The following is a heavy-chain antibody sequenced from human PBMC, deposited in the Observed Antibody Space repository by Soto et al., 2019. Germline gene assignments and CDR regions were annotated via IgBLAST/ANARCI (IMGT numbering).Heavy chain of an antibody. CDR3: ARDKAGRVPYGMDV. Sequence: VQLVESGGGLVKPGGSLRLSCAASGFTFSSYSMNWVRQAPGKGLEWVSSISSSSSYIYYADSVKGRFTISRDNAKNFLYLQLNSLRAEDTAVYYCARDKAGRVPYGMDVWGQGTTVTVSS. CDR1: GFTFSSYS. V-gene: IGHV3-21*01. CDR2: ISSSSSYI. J-gene: IGHJ6*02. D-gene: IGHD6-19*01.